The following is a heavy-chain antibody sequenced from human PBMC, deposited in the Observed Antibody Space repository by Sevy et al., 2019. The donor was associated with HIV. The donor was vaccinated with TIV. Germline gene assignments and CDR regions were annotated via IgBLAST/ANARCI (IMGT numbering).Heavy chain of an antibody. J-gene: IGHJ6*02. CDR2: IYYSGST. Sequence: SETLSLTCTVSGGSISSYYWSWIRQPPGKGLEWIGYIYYSGSTNYNPSLKSRVTISVDTSKNQFSLKLSSVTAADTAVYYCASGRAGNDFWSGYYYYYGMDVWGQGTTFTVSS. CDR3: ASGRAGNDFWSGYYYYYGMDV. V-gene: IGHV4-59*01. D-gene: IGHD3-3*01. CDR1: GGSISSYY.